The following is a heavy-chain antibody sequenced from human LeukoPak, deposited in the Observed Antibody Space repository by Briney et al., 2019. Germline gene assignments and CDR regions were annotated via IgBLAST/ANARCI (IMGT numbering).Heavy chain of an antibody. Sequence: AGGPLRLSCAASGFTFSDYSFNWVRQAPGKGLEWVSSISSSSSYKYYADSLKGRFTISRDNAKNSLYLQVNGLRAEDTAVYYCARINDSYHFDFWGHGTLVTVSS. CDR2: ISSSSSYK. J-gene: IGHJ4*01. CDR3: ARINDSYHFDF. CDR1: GFTFSDYS. D-gene: IGHD3-16*01. V-gene: IGHV3-21*01.